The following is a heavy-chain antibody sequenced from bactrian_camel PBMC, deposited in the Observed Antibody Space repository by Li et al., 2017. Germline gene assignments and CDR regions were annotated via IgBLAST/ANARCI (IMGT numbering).Heavy chain of an antibody. V-gene: IGHV3-3*01. D-gene: IGHD3*01. J-gene: IGHJ4*01. CDR1: GYTYSGDC. CDR2: IYGNAGTT. CDR3: AAVGGAGFDGYCYGDNKY. Sequence: HVQLVESGGGSVQAGGSLTLACSVSGYTYSGDCMAWFRQVPGNEREGLATIYGNAGTTLYADSVKGRFTISQDSAKKTLYLQMNNLKPEDTAMYYCAAVGGAGFDGYCYGDNKYWSQGTQVTVS.